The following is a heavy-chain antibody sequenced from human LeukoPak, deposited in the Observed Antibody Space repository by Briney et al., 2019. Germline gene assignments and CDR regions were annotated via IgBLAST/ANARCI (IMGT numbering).Heavy chain of an antibody. V-gene: IGHV4-59*08. J-gene: IGHJ4*02. CDR2: IYYSGNT. D-gene: IGHD3-22*01. Sequence: PSETLSPTCTVSGGSISNYYWSWFRQPPGKALEWIGYIYYSGNTDYNPSLKSRLTISVDTPKNHFSLRLSSVTAADTAVYYCARHSETCSGDYCFLDYFDYWGRGTLVTVSS. CDR3: ARHSETCSGDYCFLDYFDY. CDR1: GGSISNYY.